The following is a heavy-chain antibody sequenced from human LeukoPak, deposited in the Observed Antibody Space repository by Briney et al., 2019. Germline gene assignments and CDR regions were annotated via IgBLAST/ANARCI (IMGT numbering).Heavy chain of an antibody. V-gene: IGHV3-23*01. D-gene: IGHD2-15*01. CDR2: IGADGSDT. Sequence: GGSLRLSCAASEFTFSSYPMSWVRQAPGKGLEWVSAIGADGSDTYYAHSVKGRFTISRDNFKNTLHLQMNGLRAEDTALYYCAKGRYRTGGTCTLLHYWGQGTLVTVSS. CDR3: AKGRYRTGGTCTLLHY. J-gene: IGHJ4*02. CDR1: EFTFSSYP.